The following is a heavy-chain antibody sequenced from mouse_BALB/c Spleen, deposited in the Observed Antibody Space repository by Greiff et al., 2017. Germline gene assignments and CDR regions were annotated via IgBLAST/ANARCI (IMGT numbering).Heavy chain of an antibody. CDR1: GYTFTSYW. Sequence: QVQLQQSGAELAKPGASVKMSCKASGYTFTSYWMHWVKQRPGQGLEWIGYINPSTGYTEYNQKFKDKATLTADKSSSTAYMQLSSLTSEDSAVYYCARHGEAMDDWGQGTSVTVSS. V-gene: IGHV1-7*01. J-gene: IGHJ4*01. CDR3: ARHGEAMDD. CDR2: INPSTGYT.